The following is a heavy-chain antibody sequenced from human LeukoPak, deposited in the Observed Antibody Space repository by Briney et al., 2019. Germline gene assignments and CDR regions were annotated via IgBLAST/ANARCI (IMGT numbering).Heavy chain of an antibody. CDR1: GFSFSSYG. D-gene: IGHD2-2*01. CDR3: AKDRAAGYCSSTSCCAYYFDY. CDR2: IRYDGSNK. V-gene: IGHV3-30*02. J-gene: IGHJ4*02. Sequence: GGSLRLSCAASGFSFSSYGMHWVRQAPGKGLEWVAFIRYDGSNKYYADSVKGRFIISRDNSKNTLYLQMNSLRAEDTAVYYCAKDRAAGYCSSTSCCAYYFDYWGQGTLVTVSS.